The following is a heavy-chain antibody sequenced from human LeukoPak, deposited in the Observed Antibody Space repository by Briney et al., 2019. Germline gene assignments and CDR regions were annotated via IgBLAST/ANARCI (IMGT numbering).Heavy chain of an antibody. J-gene: IGHJ4*02. V-gene: IGHV3-7*01. Sequence: GGTLRLSCAASGFTFNSYGMSWVRQAPGKGLEWVANIKQDGSEKYYVDSVKGRFTISRDNAKNSLYLQMNSLRAEDTAVYYCAGYDFWSGYYDYWGQGTLVTVSS. CDR2: IKQDGSEK. D-gene: IGHD3-3*01. CDR1: GFTFNSYG. CDR3: AGYDFWSGYYDY.